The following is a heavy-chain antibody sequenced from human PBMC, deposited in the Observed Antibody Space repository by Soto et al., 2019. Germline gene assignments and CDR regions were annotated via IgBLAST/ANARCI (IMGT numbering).Heavy chain of an antibody. CDR2: IIPIFGTA. V-gene: IGHV1-69*13. J-gene: IGHJ6*02. Sequence: SVKVSCKASGGTFSSYAISWVRQAPGQGLEWMGGIIPIFGTANYAQKFQGRVTITADESTSTAYMELSSLRSEDTAVYYCASSHYSNYYYGMDVWGQGTTVTVSS. D-gene: IGHD4-4*01. CDR1: GGTFSSYA. CDR3: ASSHYSNYYYGMDV.